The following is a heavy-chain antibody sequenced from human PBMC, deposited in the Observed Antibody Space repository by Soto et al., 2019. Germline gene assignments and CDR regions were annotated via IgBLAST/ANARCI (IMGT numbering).Heavy chain of an antibody. J-gene: IGHJ3*02. CDR1: GFSFSSYS. Sequence: EVQLLESGGDLIQPGGSLRLSCAASGFSFSSYSMSWVRQAPGKGLEWVSGMSATGGSTYYADSVKGRFIISRDNSRKTLYLPRNSLRADDTSVYYCAKSWGDTWQESAFDIWCLGTMVTV. CDR2: MSATGGST. D-gene: IGHD5-18*01. CDR3: AKSWGDTWQESAFDI. V-gene: IGHV3-23*01.